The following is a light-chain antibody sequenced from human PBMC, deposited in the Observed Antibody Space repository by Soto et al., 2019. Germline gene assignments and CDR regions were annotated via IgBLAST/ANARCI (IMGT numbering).Light chain of an antibody. J-gene: IGKJ5*01. CDR3: QQYDSVFT. V-gene: IGKV1-33*01. CDR1: QGITNY. CDR2: GAS. Sequence: DIQMTQSPSSLSASVGDRVTITCQASQGITNYLNWYQQKPGKAPKLLIYGASNLETGVPSRLSGSGSGTDFTFTISSLQAEDIATYFCQQYDSVFTFGQGTRLEIK.